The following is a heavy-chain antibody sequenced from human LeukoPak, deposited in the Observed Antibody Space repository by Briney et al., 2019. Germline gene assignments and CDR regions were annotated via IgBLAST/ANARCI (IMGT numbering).Heavy chain of an antibody. CDR2: IIPILGIA. Sequence: AASVKVSCKASGGTFSSYAISWVRQAPGQGLEWMGRIIPILGIANYAQKFQGRVTITADKSTSTAYMELSSLRSEDTAVYYCAEEGNYYDSSGSLYYFDYWGQGTLVTVSS. V-gene: IGHV1-69*04. CDR1: GGTFSSYA. J-gene: IGHJ4*02. D-gene: IGHD3-22*01. CDR3: AEEGNYYDSSGSLYYFDY.